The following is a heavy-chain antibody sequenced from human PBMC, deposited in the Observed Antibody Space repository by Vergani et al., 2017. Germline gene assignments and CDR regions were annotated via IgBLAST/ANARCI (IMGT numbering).Heavy chain of an antibody. J-gene: IGHJ6*03. CDR3: ARSTDYPDDYVSSDYFRRTLDV. CDR1: GDSVSSNSAA. D-gene: IGHD4/OR15-4a*01. V-gene: IGHV6-1*01. CDR2: TYYRSKWYN. Sequence: QVQLQQSGPGLVKPSQTLSLTCAISGDSVSSNSAAWNWIRQSPSRGLEWLGRTYYRSKWYNDYAVSVKSRITINPDTSKNQFSLQLNSVTPEDTAVYYCARSTDYPDDYVSSDYFRRTLDVWGKGTTVTVS.